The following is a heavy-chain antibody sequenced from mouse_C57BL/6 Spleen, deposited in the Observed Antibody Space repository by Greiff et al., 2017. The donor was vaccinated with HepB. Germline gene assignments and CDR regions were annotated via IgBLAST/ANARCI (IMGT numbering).Heavy chain of an antibody. D-gene: IGHD1-1*01. CDR3: TRGYYGSSGAMDY. CDR2: ISSGGDYI. J-gene: IGHJ4*01. Sequence: EVKLQESGEGLVKPGGSLKLSCAASGFTFSSYAMSWVRQTPEKRLEWVAYISSGGDYIYYADTVKGRFTISRDNARNTLYLQMSSLKSEDTAMYYCTRGYYGSSGAMDYWGQGTSVTVSS. CDR1: GFTFSSYA. V-gene: IGHV5-9-1*02.